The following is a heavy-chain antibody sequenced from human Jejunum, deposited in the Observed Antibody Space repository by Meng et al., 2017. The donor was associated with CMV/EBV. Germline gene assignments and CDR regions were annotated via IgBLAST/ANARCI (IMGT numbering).Heavy chain of an antibody. CDR1: GYSFIDYY. CDR3: ARVVMAEQQLDF. D-gene: IGHD1-14*01. CDR2: INSVSGDT. V-gene: IGHV1-2*02. Sequence: ASGYSFIDYYMHWVRQAPGQGLEWMGWINSVSGDTRSAQKFEGRVTMSRDTSINTVYLELSSLRSDDTAIYYCARVVMAEQQLDFWGQGTPVTVSS. J-gene: IGHJ4*02.